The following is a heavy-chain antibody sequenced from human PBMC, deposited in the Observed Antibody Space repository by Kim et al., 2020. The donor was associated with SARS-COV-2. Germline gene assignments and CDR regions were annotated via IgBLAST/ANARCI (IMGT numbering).Heavy chain of an antibody. D-gene: IGHD6-13*01. CDR2: FSSNGGST. CDR1: GFTFSSYA. CDR3: TSSSRSPLDY. V-gene: IGHV3-64D*09. J-gene: IGHJ4*02. Sequence: GGSLRLSCSASGFTFSSYAMHWVRQAPGKGLEYVSAFSSNGGSTYYADSVKGRFTISRDNSKNTLYLQMSSLRAEDTAVYYCTSSSRSPLDYWGQGTLVTVSS.